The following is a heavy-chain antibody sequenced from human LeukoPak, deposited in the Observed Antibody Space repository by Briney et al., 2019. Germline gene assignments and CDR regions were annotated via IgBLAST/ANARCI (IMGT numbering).Heavy chain of an antibody. J-gene: IGHJ4*02. CDR2: ISGSGGSI. CDR1: GFTFSSYV. CDR3: AKGYSSGWYDADFDY. V-gene: IGHV3-23*01. Sequence: GGSLRLSCAASGFTFSSYVMSWVRQAPGKGLEGVSAISGSGGSIYYADSVKGGSTISRDNSKDTLYLQMNSLRAEDTAVYYCAKGYSSGWYDADFDYWGQGTLVTVSS. D-gene: IGHD6-19*01.